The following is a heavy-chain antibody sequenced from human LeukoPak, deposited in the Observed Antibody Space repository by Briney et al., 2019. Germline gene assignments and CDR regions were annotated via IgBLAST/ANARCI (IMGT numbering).Heavy chain of an antibody. Sequence: PSETLSLTCAVYGGSFSGYYWSWIRQPPGKGLEWIGEINHSGSTNYNPSLKSRVTISVDTSKNQFSLKLSSVTAADTAVYYCARGGYYGSGSRSNWFDPWGQGTLVTVPS. CDR2: INHSGST. J-gene: IGHJ5*02. D-gene: IGHD3-10*01. V-gene: IGHV4-34*01. CDR1: GGSFSGYY. CDR3: ARGGYYGSGSRSNWFDP.